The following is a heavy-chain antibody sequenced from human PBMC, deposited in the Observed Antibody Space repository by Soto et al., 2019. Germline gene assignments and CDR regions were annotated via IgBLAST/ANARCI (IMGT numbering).Heavy chain of an antibody. D-gene: IGHD2-8*01. CDR1: GYSFTSYW. Sequence: GESLNISCKGSGYSFTSYWIGWVRQMPGKGLEWMGIIYPGDSDTRYSPSFQGQVTISADKSISTAYLQWSSLKASDTAMYYCASSEVYAIYAFDIWGQGTMVTVSS. CDR3: ASSEVYAIYAFDI. CDR2: IYPGDSDT. J-gene: IGHJ3*02. V-gene: IGHV5-51*01.